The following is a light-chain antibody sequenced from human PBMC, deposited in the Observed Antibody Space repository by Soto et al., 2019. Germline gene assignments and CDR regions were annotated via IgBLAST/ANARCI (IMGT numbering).Light chain of an antibody. Sequence: QSALTQPASVSGSPGQSITISCTGTSSNVGSYNLVSWYQQHPGEAPKLVIFEASKRPSGVSNRFSGSKSGSTASLTISELQAEDEADYYCSSYAGSNNLVFGGGTQLTVL. CDR1: SSNVGSYNL. V-gene: IGLV2-23*01. CDR3: SSYAGSNNLV. J-gene: IGLJ2*01. CDR2: EAS.